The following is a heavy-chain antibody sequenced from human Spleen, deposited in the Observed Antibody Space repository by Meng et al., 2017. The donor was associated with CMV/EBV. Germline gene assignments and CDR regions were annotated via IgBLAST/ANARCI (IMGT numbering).Heavy chain of an antibody. D-gene: IGHD6-13*01. V-gene: IGHV1-2*02. CDR2: INPNSGST. J-gene: IGHJ4*01. CDR1: GYNFTGYY. Sequence: ASVKVSCKASGYNFTGYYMHWVRQAPGQGLEWMGWINPNSGSTNYAQKFQGRVTLTRDTSISTAYMELNGLKSDDTAVYYCASVSSTIYYFDYWGHGTLVTVSS. CDR3: ASVSSTIYYFDY.